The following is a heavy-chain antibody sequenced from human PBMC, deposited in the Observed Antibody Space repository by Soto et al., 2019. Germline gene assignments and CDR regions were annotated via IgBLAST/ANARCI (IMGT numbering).Heavy chain of an antibody. J-gene: IGHJ5*02. D-gene: IGHD2-15*01. V-gene: IGHV1-18*01. CDR2: LSVYSGNT. CDR1: GYTFTSYG. Sequence: QVQLVQSGAEVKKPGASVKVSCKASGYTFTSYGISWVRQAPGQGLEWMGWLSVYSGNTNYAQKFQGRVTMTTDTSTSTAYMELRSRRCDDTAVYYCARNCSGGSCYFGWFDPWGQGTLVTVSS. CDR3: ARNCSGGSCYFGWFDP.